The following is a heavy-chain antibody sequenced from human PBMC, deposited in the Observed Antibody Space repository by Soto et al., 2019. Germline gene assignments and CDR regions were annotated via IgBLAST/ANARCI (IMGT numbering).Heavy chain of an antibody. CDR3: AKEPATTYYFDY. V-gene: IGHV3-23*01. CDR2: ISGSGGTT. Sequence: PGGSLRLSCAASGFTFSSYAMSWVRQAPGKGLEWVSDISGSGGTTYYADSVKGRFTVSRDNSKNTLYLQMNSLRAEDTAVYYCAKEPATTYYFDYWGQGTLVTVSS. J-gene: IGHJ4*02. CDR1: GFTFSSYA.